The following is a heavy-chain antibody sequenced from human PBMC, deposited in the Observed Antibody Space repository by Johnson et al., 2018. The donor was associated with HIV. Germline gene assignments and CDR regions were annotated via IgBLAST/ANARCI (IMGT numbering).Heavy chain of an antibody. CDR3: AKSLPGYDAFDI. Sequence: QVQLVASGGGVVQPGGSLRLSCVASGFTFSSYGIHWVRQAPGKGLEWVAFLRYDGSHKYYSDSVKGRFTIFRDNSKNTLYLQMNSLRAEDTAVYYCAKSLPGYDAFDIWGQGTMVTVSS. CDR2: LRYDGSHK. V-gene: IGHV3-30*02. CDR1: GFTFSSYG. D-gene: IGHD5-12*01. J-gene: IGHJ3*02.